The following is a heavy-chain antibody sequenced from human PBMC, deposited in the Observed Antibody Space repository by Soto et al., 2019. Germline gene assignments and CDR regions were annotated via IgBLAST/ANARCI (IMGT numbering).Heavy chain of an antibody. CDR1: GYTFTGYY. J-gene: IGHJ6*02. Sequence: ASVKVSCKASGYTFTGYYMHWVRQAPGQGLEWMGWINPNSGGTNYAQKFQGWVTMTRDTSISTAYMELSRLRSDDTAVYYCARDLTTTTQGVYYYYGMDVWGQGTKVTVSS. CDR2: INPNSGGT. D-gene: IGHD4-17*01. CDR3: ARDLTTTTQGVYYYYGMDV. V-gene: IGHV1-2*04.